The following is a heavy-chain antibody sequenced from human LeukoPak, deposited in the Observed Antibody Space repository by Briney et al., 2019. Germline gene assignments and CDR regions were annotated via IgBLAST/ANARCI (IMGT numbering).Heavy chain of an antibody. Sequence: GGSLRLSCAASGFTFSSYWMSWVRQAPGKGLEWVANIRQDGSEKYYVDSVKGRFTISRDNAKNSLYLQMNSLRAEDTAVYYCASLYSGSYLTGIDYWGQGTLVTVSS. D-gene: IGHD1-26*01. J-gene: IGHJ4*02. CDR1: GFTFSSYW. V-gene: IGHV3-7*01. CDR2: IRQDGSEK. CDR3: ASLYSGSYLTGIDY.